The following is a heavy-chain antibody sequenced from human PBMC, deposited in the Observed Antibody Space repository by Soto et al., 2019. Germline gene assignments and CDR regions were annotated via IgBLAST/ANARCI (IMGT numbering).Heavy chain of an antibody. Sequence: QVQLVESGGGLVKPGGSLTLSCAASGFTFSDYYMSWIRQAPGKGLEWVSYISSYSSAIYYADSVKGRFTISRDNAKNSLYLQMNDLRAEDTAVYYGARDKRDAGYYLYYVMEVWGQGTTVNVSS. V-gene: IGHV3-11*01. CDR3: ARDKRDAGYYLYYVMEV. CDR2: ISSYSSAI. J-gene: IGHJ6*02. CDR1: GFTFSDYY.